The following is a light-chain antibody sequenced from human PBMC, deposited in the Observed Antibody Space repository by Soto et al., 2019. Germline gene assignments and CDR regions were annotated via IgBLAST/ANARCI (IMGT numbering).Light chain of an antibody. V-gene: IGKV3D-15*01. Sequence: EVVLTQSPATLSVSPGERATLSCRASQSVSTNLAWYQQKRGQAPRLLIYGASTRATGIPARFSGSGSETEFTLTISSLQSEDFAVYYCQHYNNWPPWTFGQGTKVDIK. J-gene: IGKJ1*01. CDR2: GAS. CDR1: QSVSTN. CDR3: QHYNNWPPWT.